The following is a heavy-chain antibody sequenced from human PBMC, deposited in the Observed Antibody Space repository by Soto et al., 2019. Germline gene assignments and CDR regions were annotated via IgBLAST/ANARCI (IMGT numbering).Heavy chain of an antibody. J-gene: IGHJ4*02. Sequence: QVQLQQWGAGLLKPSETLSLTCAVSGGSFSGYYWSWIRQPPGKGLEWIGEINHRGSTNYNPSLKSRVTISVDTSKNQFSLKLSSVTDADTDLCYCARGGSSGYTHWGQGTLVTVSS. D-gene: IGHD3-22*01. CDR3: ARGGSSGYTH. CDR2: INHRGST. CDR1: GGSFSGYY. V-gene: IGHV4-34*01.